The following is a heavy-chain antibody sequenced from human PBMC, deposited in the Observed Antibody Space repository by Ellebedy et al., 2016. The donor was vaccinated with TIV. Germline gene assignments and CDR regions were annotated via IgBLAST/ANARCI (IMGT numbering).Heavy chain of an antibody. CDR3: ARDFGHSGYDLLDY. V-gene: IGHV3-7*01. CDR1: GFTFSTYW. D-gene: IGHD5-12*01. Sequence: ETLSLTCAASGFTFSTYWINWVRQAPGKGLEWVANIKQDGTDTNYVASVRGRFTISRGNARDSLYLQMDSLKVEDTAVYYCARDFGHSGYDLLDYWGQGTLVTVSS. J-gene: IGHJ4*02. CDR2: IKQDGTDT.